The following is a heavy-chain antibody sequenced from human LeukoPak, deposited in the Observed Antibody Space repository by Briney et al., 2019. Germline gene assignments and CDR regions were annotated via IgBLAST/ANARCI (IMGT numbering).Heavy chain of an antibody. CDR2: ISGGNT. J-gene: IGHJ4*02. CDR3: AKGFTTGWSEGYLDY. D-gene: IGHD6-19*01. CDR1: GFKVSTNY. Sequence: PGGSLRLSCAASGFKVSTNYMSWVRQAPGKGLEWVSGISGGNTYYADSVRGRFTISRDSSKNTLYLHMDFLRAEDTAVYLCAKGFTTGWSEGYLDYWGQGTLVSVSS. V-gene: IGHV3-53*01.